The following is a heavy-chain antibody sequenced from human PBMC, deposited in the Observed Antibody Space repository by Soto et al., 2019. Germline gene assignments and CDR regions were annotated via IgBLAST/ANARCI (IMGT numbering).Heavy chain of an antibody. CDR1: GFTVSSNY. CDR2: IYSGGST. V-gene: IGHV3-66*04. J-gene: IGHJ3*02. Sequence: GGSLRLSCAASGFTVSSNYMSWVRQAPGKGLEWVSVIYSGGSTYYADSVKGRFTISRDNSKNTLYLQMNSLRAEDTAVYYCARLGIRLGDAFDIWGQGTMVTVSS. CDR3: ARLGIRLGDAFDI. D-gene: IGHD4-17*01.